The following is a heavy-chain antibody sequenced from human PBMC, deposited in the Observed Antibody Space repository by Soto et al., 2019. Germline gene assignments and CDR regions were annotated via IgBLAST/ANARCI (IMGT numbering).Heavy chain of an antibody. Sequence: QVHLVQSGAEVKKPGASVKVSCKASGYTFTTLDINWVRQTPGQGLEWMGWVSPNSGYAGSAQKFQGRVTMTRDTSISTAYMELNSLTSQDTGVYYCARGVNEGTDYWGQGTLVTVSS. V-gene: IGHV1-8*01. D-gene: IGHD1-1*01. CDR1: GYTFTTLD. J-gene: IGHJ4*02. CDR2: VSPNSGYA. CDR3: ARGVNEGTDY.